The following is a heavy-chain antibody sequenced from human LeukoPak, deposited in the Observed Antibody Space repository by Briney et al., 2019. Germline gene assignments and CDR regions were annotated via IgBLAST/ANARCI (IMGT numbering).Heavy chain of an antibody. Sequence: PGGSLRLSCAASGFSFSTYTMNWVRQAPGKGLEWVSSIRGSGTYIYYADSVKGRFTISRDNAKNSPYLQMNSLRAEDTAVYYCARENLAARSAPLVFWGQGTMVTVSS. J-gene: IGHJ3*01. CDR3: ARENLAARSAPLVF. D-gene: IGHD3-10*01. CDR2: IRGSGTYI. CDR1: GFSFSTYT. V-gene: IGHV3-21*01.